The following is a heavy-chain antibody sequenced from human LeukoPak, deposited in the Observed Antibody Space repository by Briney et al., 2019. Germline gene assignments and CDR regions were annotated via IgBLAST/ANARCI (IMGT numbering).Heavy chain of an antibody. J-gene: IGHJ3*02. Sequence: GGSLRLSCAASGFTFSSYGMSWVRQAPGKGLEWVSAISGSGGSTYYADSVKGRFTISRDNSKNTLYLQMNSLRAEDTAVYYCAKVRDEGVVIDAFDIWGQGTMVTVSS. V-gene: IGHV3-23*01. CDR1: GFTFSSYG. CDR2: ISGSGGST. CDR3: AKVRDEGVVIDAFDI. D-gene: IGHD3-3*01.